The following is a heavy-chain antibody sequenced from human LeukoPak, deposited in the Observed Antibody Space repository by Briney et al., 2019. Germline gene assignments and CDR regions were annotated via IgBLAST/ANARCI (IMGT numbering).Heavy chain of an antibody. CDR3: ARAYGSGSYYVAKYYYYGMDV. V-gene: IGHV1-69*13. CDR1: GGTLSSYA. Sequence: ASVKVSCKASGGTLSSYAISWVRQAPGQGLEWMGGIIPIFGTANYAQKFQGRVTITADESTSTAYMELSSLRSEDTAVYYCARAYGSGSYYVAKYYYYGMDVWGKGTTVTVSS. D-gene: IGHD3-10*01. J-gene: IGHJ6*04. CDR2: IIPIFGTA.